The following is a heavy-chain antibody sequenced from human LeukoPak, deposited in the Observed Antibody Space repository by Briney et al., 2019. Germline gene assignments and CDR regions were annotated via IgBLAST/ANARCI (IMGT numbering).Heavy chain of an antibody. D-gene: IGHD6-13*01. J-gene: IGHJ4*02. CDR1: GYTFTSYG. Sequence: ASVKVSCKASGYTFTSYGISWMRQAPGQGLEWMGWINPYNGNTNYAQKLQGRVTMATDTSTSTAYMELRSLRSDDTAVYYCARGGIAAAVDYFDYWGQGTLVTVSS. CDR3: ARGGIAAAVDYFDY. CDR2: INPYNGNT. V-gene: IGHV1-18*01.